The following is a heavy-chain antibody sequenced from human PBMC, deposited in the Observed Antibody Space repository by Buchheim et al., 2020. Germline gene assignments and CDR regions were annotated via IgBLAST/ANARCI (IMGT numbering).Heavy chain of an antibody. CDR2: IKPDGSQK. V-gene: IGHV3-7*01. D-gene: IGHD6-13*01. CDR3: ANAPAAAGIY. Sequence: EVQLVESGGGLVQPGGSLRLSCAASGFTFSTHWMTWVRQAPGKGLEWLANIKPDGSQKHYVDSVKGRFTISRDNAKNSLSLQVNSLRAEDTAVYYCANAPAAAGIYWGQG. CDR1: GFTFSTHW. J-gene: IGHJ4*02.